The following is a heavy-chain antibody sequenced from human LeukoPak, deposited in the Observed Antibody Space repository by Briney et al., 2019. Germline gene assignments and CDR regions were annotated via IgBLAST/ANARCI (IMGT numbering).Heavy chain of an antibody. CDR1: GGTFSSYA. CDR3: AMYSFDRVYDFWSGYFDP. D-gene: IGHD3-3*01. Sequence: SVKVSCKASGGTFSSYAISWVRQPPGQGLEWMGGIIPIFGTANYAQKFQGRVTITADESTSTAYTELSSLRSEDTAVYYCAMYSFDRVYDFWSGYFDPWGQGTLVTVSS. J-gene: IGHJ5*02. V-gene: IGHV1-69*13. CDR2: IIPIFGTA.